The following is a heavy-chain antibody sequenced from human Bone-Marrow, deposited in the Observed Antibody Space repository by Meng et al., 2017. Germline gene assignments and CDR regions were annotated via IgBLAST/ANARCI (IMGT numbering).Heavy chain of an antibody. CDR2: IYPGDSDT. V-gene: IGHV5-51*01. Sequence: GESLKISCKGSGYSFTSYWIGWVRKMPGKGLEWMGIIYPGDSDTRYSPSFQGQVTISADKSISAAYLQWNSLKAADTDMYYCARLPITMIVVVITGAFAIWGQGKVV. D-gene: IGHD3-22*01. CDR1: GYSFTSYW. J-gene: IGHJ3*02. CDR3: ARLPITMIVVVITGAFAI.